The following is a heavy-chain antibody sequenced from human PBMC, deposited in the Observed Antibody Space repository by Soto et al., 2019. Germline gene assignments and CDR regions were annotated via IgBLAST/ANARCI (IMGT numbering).Heavy chain of an antibody. CDR2: ISGSGGST. Sequence: LRLSCAASGFTFSSYSMSWVRQAPGKGLEWASAISGSGGSTYYADSVKGRFTISRDNSKNTLYLQMNSLRAEDTAVYYCAKVVVAAPWYFDHWGQGTLVTVSS. V-gene: IGHV3-23*01. D-gene: IGHD2-15*01. CDR3: AKVVVAAPWYFDH. CDR1: GFTFSSYS. J-gene: IGHJ4*02.